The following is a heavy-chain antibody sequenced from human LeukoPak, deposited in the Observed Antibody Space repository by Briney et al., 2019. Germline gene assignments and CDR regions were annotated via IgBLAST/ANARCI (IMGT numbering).Heavy chain of an antibody. Sequence: NPSETLSLTCAVSGGSISSSNWWSWVRQPPGKGLEWIGEIYHSGSTNYNPSLKSRVTISVDTSKNQFSLKLSSVTAADTAVYYCARGFFYGGNSRPFDYWGQGTLVTVSS. J-gene: IGHJ4*02. CDR2: IYHSGST. V-gene: IGHV4-4*02. D-gene: IGHD4-23*01. CDR1: GGSISSSNW. CDR3: ARGFFYGGNSRPFDY.